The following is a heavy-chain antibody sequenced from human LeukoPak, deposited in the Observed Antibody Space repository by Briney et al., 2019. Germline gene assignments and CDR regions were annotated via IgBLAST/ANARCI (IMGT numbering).Heavy chain of an antibody. CDR3: AMRNGSGSLYFDY. CDR1: GYTFTSYD. V-gene: IGHV1-8*01. D-gene: IGHD3-10*01. J-gene: IGHJ4*02. Sequence: GASVKVSCKASGYTFTSYDINWVRPATGQGFEWMGWMNPNSGNTGYAQKFQGRVTMTRNTSISTAYMELSSLRSEDTAVYYCAMRNGSGSLYFDYWGQGTLVTVSS. CDR2: MNPNSGNT.